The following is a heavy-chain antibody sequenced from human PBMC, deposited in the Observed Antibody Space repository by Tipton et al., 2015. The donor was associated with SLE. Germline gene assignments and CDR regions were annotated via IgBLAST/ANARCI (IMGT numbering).Heavy chain of an antibody. J-gene: IGHJ6*02. Sequence: TLSLTCTVSGGSISSYSWSWIRQPPGTGLEWIGEINHSGSTNYNPTLKSRVTISVDTSKNQFSLKLSSVTAADTAVYYCARGRQYYYYGMDVWGQGTAVTVSS. CDR3: ARGRQYYYYGMDV. CDR2: INHSGST. V-gene: IGHV4-34*01. CDR1: GGSISSYS.